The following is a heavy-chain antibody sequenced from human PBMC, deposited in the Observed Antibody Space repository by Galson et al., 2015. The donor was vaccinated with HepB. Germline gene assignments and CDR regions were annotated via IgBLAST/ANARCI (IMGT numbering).Heavy chain of an antibody. V-gene: IGHV1-24*01. CDR1: GYTLTELS. CDR2: FDPEDGET. Sequence: SVKVSCKVSGYTLTELSMHWVRQAPGKGLEWMGGFDPEDGETIYAQKFQGRVTMTEDTSTDTAYMELSSLRSEDTAVYYCATVGSFGAAAGTGSDLTPHLYYNWFDPWGQGTLVTVSS. CDR3: ATVGSFGAAAGTGSDLTPHLYYNWFDP. D-gene: IGHD6-13*01. J-gene: IGHJ5*02.